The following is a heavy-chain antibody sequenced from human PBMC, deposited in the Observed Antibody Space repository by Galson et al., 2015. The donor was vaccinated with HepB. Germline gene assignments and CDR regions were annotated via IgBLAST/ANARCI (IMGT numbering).Heavy chain of an antibody. CDR3: ARDIVVDPQVY. CDR1: GFTFSSYA. D-gene: IGHD2-21*01. Sequence: SLRLSCAASGFTFSSYAMHWVRQAPGKGLEWVAVISYDGSNKYYADSVKGRFTISRDNSKNTLYLQMNSLRAEDTAVYYCARDIVVDPQVYWGQGTLVTVSS. CDR2: ISYDGSNK. V-gene: IGHV3-30*04. J-gene: IGHJ4*02.